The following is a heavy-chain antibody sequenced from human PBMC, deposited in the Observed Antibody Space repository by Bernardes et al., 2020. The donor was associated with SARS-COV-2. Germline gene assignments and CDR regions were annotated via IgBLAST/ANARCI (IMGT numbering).Heavy chain of an antibody. CDR1: GFNFPDSY. D-gene: IGHD5-18*01. J-gene: IGHJ4*02. CDR3: VGDRVSNSRRYGVFDY. CDR2: ITTVSAT. V-gene: IGHV3-11*01. Sequence: GGSLRLSCAASGFNFPDSYLTWIRQAPGTGLECIASITTVSATYYADSVRGRFTISRDDAKNSLYLQMKSLRAEDTAVYYCVGDRVSNSRRYGVFDYWGQGILVTVSS.